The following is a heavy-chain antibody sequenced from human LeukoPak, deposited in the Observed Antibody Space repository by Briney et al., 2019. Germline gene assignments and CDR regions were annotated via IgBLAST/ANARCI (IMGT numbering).Heavy chain of an antibody. CDR3: ARDLAYSSSWTGWFDP. D-gene: IGHD6-13*01. Sequence: PGGSLRLSCAVSGFTVTNNYMSWVRQAPGKGLEWVSVIYSGGSTYYADSVKGRFTISRDNSKNTLYLQMNSLRAEDTAVYYCARDLAYSSSWTGWFDPWGQGTLVTVSS. V-gene: IGHV3-66*01. CDR2: IYSGGST. J-gene: IGHJ5*02. CDR1: GFTVTNNY.